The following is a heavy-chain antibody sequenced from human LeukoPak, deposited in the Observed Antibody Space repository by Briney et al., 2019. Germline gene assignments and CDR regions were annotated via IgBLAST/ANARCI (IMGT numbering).Heavy chain of an antibody. CDR1: GGTFSSYA. V-gene: IGHV1-69*04. J-gene: IGHJ5*02. D-gene: IGHD3-3*01. CDR3: AREHTGITIFGGSWFDP. CDR2: IIAIFGIA. Sequence: AVKVSCMASGGTFSSYAISWVRQAPGQGLEWMGRIIAIFGIANYAQKFQGRVTITADKSTSTDYMELSSLISEDTAVDYCAREHTGITIFGGSWFDPWGQGTLVTVSS.